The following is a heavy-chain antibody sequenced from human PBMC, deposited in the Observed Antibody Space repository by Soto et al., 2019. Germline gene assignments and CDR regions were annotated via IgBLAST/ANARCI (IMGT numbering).Heavy chain of an antibody. D-gene: IGHD1-26*01. Sequence: QAQLQQWGAGVVKPSETLSLTCAVYGESCSGYYCSWTRQPPGEGLEWIGEIHPSGSTYYNPSLKTRVTMSLDTSKNPFSLKLSSVPAADPAVYSCARGGDDSKVGRTWGQGTLVTVSS. V-gene: IGHV4-34*02. CDR1: GESCSGYY. CDR3: ARGGDDSKVGRT. J-gene: IGHJ5*02. CDR2: IHPSGST.